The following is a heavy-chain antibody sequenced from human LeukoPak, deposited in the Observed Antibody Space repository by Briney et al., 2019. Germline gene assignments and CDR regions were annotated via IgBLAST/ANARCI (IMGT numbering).Heavy chain of an antibody. CDR3: ARDQNFHDSGGYYGIDC. CDR1: GYTFTSYY. D-gene: IGHD3-22*01. J-gene: IGHJ4*02. V-gene: IGHV1-46*01. Sequence: ASVKVSCKASGYTFTSYYMHWVRQAPGQGLEWMGIINPSGGSTSYAQKFQGRVTMTRDTSTSTVYMELSSLRSEDTAVYYCARDQNFHDSGGYYGIDCWGQGTLVTVSS. CDR2: INPSGGST.